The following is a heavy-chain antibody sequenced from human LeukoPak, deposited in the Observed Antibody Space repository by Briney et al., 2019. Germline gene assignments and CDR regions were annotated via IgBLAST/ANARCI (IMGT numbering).Heavy chain of an antibody. D-gene: IGHD3-22*01. CDR3: ARVYYYDSSGYYGEIDY. Sequence: SVKVSCKASGYTITGYYIHRVRQAPGQGLEWMGGIIPIFGTANYAQKFQGRVTITADESTSTAYMELSSLRSEDTAVYYCARVYYYDSSGYYGEIDYWGQGTLVTVSS. CDR2: IIPIFGTA. V-gene: IGHV1-69*13. J-gene: IGHJ4*02. CDR1: GYTITGYY.